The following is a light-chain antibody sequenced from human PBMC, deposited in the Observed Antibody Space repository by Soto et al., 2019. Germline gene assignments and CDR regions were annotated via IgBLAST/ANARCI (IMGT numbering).Light chain of an antibody. J-gene: IGKJ1*01. Sequence: EIVMTQSPATLSVSPGERATLSCRASQSGSSNLAWYQQKPGQAPRLLIYGASTRATGIPARFSGSGSGTEFTLTISSLQSEDFAVYYCQQYNNWPFPSWTFGQGTKVEI. CDR1: QSGSSN. CDR3: QQYNNWPFPSWT. CDR2: GAS. V-gene: IGKV3-15*01.